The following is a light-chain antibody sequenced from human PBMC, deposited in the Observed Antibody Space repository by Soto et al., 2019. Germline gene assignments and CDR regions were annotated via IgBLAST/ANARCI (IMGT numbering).Light chain of an antibody. CDR1: QSVDSN. CDR3: QQYNNWRVT. J-gene: IGKJ1*01. Sequence: EIVMTQSPATLSVSPGERVTLSFMASQSVDSNLAWYQQKPGQAPRLLIYGASTRATGMSARFSGSGSGTEFTLTISSLQSEDFAVYYCQQYNNWRVTFGQGTKVDI. V-gene: IGKV3-15*01. CDR2: GAS.